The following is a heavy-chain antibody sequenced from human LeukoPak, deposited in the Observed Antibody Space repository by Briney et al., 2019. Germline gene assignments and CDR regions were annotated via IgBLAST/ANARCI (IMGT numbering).Heavy chain of an antibody. J-gene: IGHJ4*02. CDR2: IYYSGST. CDR1: GGSISSGGYY. D-gene: IGHD4-23*01. CDR3: ARSRGYGGNARIDY. Sequence: SETLSLTCTVSGGSISSGGYYWNWIRQHPGKGLEWIGYIYYSGSTYYNPSLKSRVTISVDTSKIQFSLKLSSVTAADTAVYYCARSRGYGGNARIDYWGQGTLVTVSS. V-gene: IGHV4-31*03.